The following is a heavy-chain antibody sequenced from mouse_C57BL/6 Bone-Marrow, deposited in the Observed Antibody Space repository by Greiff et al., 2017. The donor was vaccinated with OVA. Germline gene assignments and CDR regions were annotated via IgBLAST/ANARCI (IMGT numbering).Heavy chain of an antibody. V-gene: IGHV1-14*01. J-gene: IGHJ3*01. CDR1: GYTFTGYV. CDR3: ASCYDSSYPFAY. CDR2: IYPYNDGT. Sequence: VQLQQSGPELVKPGASVTMSCKASGYTFTGYVMHWVKQKPGQGLEWIGYIYPYNDGTKYNEKLKGKATLTSDKSSSTAYMALSSLTSEDSAGYKCASCYDSSYPFAYWGQGTLVTVSA. D-gene: IGHD1-1*01.